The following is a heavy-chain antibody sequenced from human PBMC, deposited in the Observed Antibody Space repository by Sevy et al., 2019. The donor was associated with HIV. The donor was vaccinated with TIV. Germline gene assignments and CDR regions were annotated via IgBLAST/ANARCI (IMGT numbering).Heavy chain of an antibody. CDR3: ARTGSYADTYYYYYAMDV. J-gene: IGHJ4*02. CDR1: GFNFRSYW. D-gene: IGHD3-16*01. V-gene: IGHV3-7*01. Sequence: GGSLRLSCAASGFNFRSYWMTWVRQAPGKGLEWVANINQDGSEENYVDSVKGRFTIFRDNAKNSLFLQLNSLRAEDTSVYYCARTGSYADTYYYYYAMDVWGQGALVTVSS. CDR2: INQDGSEE.